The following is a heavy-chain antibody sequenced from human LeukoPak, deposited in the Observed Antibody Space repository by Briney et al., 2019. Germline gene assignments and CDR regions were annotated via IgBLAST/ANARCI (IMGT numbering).Heavy chain of an antibody. CDR1: GFTFSSYA. V-gene: IGHV3-30-3*01. Sequence: AGGSLRLSCAASGFTFSSYAMHWVRQAPGKGLEWVAVISYDGSNKYYADSVKGRFTISRDNSKNTLYLQMNSLRAEDTAVYYCARGSSGYYYVPHAGYFDLWGRGTLVTVSS. D-gene: IGHD3-22*01. CDR2: ISYDGSNK. J-gene: IGHJ2*01. CDR3: ARGSSGYYYVPHAGYFDL.